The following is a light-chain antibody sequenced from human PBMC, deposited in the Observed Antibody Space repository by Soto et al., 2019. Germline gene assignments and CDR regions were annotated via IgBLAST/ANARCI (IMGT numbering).Light chain of an antibody. Sequence: DIQMTQFPSTLSASVGDRVTITCRASQSISTWLAWYQRRPGKAPKLLIYTASTLESGVPSRFSGSGSGTEFTLTISSLQPDDFATYYCQQYNSYPTFGQGTKLEIK. V-gene: IGKV1-5*03. CDR2: TAS. CDR3: QQYNSYPT. CDR1: QSISTW. J-gene: IGKJ2*01.